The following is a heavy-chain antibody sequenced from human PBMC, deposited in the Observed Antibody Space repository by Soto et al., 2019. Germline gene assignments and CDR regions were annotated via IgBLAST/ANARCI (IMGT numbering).Heavy chain of an antibody. CDR3: AREILKGVRSFHY. V-gene: IGHV4-59*06. D-gene: IGHD6-13*01. Sequence: SEXLSLTCTVSGGSISSYYWSWIRQRPGEGLEWIGYTYYNGGNFYNPSLKGRVTILVDTSKNQSSLKLNSVTSADSSVFYCAREILKGVRSFHYWGQGTLVTVSS. CDR1: GGSISSYY. J-gene: IGHJ4*02. CDR2: TYYNGGN.